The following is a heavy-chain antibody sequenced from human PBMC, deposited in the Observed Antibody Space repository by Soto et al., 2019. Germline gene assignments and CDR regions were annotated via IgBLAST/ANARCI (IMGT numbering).Heavy chain of an antibody. CDR2: INRDGTMT. Sequence: PGGSLRLSCVASGFTFSDSWVTWVRQVPGKGLEWVANINRDGTMTNYVDSMGGRFAISRDNPRSSVYLHMTNLRTEDTAIYHCVKESRSGGSWWGQGTLVTVSS. V-gene: IGHV3-7*01. J-gene: IGHJ4*02. CDR1: GFTFSDSW. CDR3: VKESRSGGSW. D-gene: IGHD2-15*01.